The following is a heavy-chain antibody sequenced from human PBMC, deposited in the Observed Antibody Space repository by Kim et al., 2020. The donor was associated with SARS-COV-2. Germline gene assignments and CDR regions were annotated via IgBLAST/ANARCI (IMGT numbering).Heavy chain of an antibody. V-gene: IGHV7-4-1*02. Sequence: ASVKVSCKASGYSLTDYPINWVRQAPGQGLKWMGYINTNTGRPTYAPDLAGRIVFSLDTSVTTAYLQINDLKAEDTAIYYCTRGSGGYSLNGYWGQGTLFTVSS. CDR2: INTNTGRP. CDR1: GYSLTDYP. CDR3: TRGSGGYSLNGY. D-gene: IGHD2-21*02. J-gene: IGHJ4*02.